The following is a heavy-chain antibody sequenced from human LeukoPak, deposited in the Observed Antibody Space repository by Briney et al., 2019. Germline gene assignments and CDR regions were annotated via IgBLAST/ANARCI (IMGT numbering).Heavy chain of an antibody. V-gene: IGHV3-23*01. CDR1: GFTFSSYA. D-gene: IGHD3-3*01. CDR2: ISGSGGSA. CDR3: AKGQRITIFGVVDYFDY. Sequence: QPVGSLRLSCAASGFTFSSYAMSWVRQAPGKGLEWVSAISGSGGSAYYADSVKGRFTISRDNSKNTLYLQMNSLRAEDTAVYYCAKGQRITIFGVVDYFDYWGQGTLVTVPS. J-gene: IGHJ4*02.